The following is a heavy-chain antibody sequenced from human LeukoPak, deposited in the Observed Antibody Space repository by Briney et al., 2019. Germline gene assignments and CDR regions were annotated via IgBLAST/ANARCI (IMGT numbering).Heavy chain of an antibody. CDR1: GFTFTTYW. V-gene: IGHV3-7*03. Sequence: GESLRLFCAASGFTFTTYWMTWVRQAPGKGLEWVANINQDGSEKYFVDSVKGRFTISRDNSKNTLYLQMNSLRAEDTAVYYCAKDGGGYYTWAFDYWGQGTLVTVSS. CDR2: INQDGSEK. D-gene: IGHD3-22*01. J-gene: IGHJ4*02. CDR3: AKDGGGYYTWAFDY.